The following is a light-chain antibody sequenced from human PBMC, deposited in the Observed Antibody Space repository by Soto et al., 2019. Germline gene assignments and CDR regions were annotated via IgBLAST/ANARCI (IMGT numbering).Light chain of an antibody. CDR3: AAWDDSLNGVV. Sequence: QLVLTQPPSASGTPGQRVTISCSGSSSNIGSNTVNWYQQLPGTAPKLLIYSNNYRPSGVPDRFSGSKSGTSASLAISGLQSEDEADYFCAAWDDSLNGVVFGGGTKLTVL. CDR1: SSNIGSNT. V-gene: IGLV1-44*01. CDR2: SNN. J-gene: IGLJ2*01.